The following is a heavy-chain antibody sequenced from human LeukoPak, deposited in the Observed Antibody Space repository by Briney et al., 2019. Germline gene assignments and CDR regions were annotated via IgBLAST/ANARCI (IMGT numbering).Heavy chain of an antibody. V-gene: IGHV4-4*07. J-gene: IGHJ4*02. CDR3: ARGIETVNFDC. CDR1: GGXISYYY. D-gene: IGHD1-1*01. CDR2: IYTSGTT. Sequence: SETLSLTCTVSGGXISYYYCSWIRQSAGKGLEWLGLIYTSGTTNYNPSLKSRVIMSVDTSKNQFSLKINSVTAAATGGDYCARGIETVNFDCWGQGTLITVSS.